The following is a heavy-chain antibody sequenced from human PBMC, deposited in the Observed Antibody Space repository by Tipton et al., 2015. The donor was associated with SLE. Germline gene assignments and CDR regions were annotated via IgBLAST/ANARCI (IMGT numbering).Heavy chain of an antibody. CDR2: IYPGDSDT. D-gene: IGHD3-22*01. J-gene: IGHJ4*02. CDR3: ARRAPYYYDSSGSYYFDY. CDR1: GYSFTSYW. Sequence: QSGAEVKKPGESLKISCKGSGYSFTSYWIGWVRQMPGKGLEWMGIIYPGDSDTRYSPSFQGQVTISADKSISTAYLQWSSLKASDTAMYYCARRAPYYYDSSGSYYFDYWGQGTLVTVSS. V-gene: IGHV5-51*03.